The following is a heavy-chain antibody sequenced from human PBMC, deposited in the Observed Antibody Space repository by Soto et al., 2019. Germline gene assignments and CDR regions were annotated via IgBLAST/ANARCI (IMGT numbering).Heavy chain of an antibody. Sequence: EVQLVESGGGLVKPGGSLRLSCAASGFTFSSYSMNWVRQAPGKGLEWVSSISSSSSYIYYADSVKGRFTISRDNAKNSLYLQMNSLRAEDTAVYYWARDVGDPDDAFDIWGQGTMVTVSS. D-gene: IGHD2-21*01. CDR2: ISSSSSYI. V-gene: IGHV3-21*01. J-gene: IGHJ3*02. CDR3: ARDVGDPDDAFDI. CDR1: GFTFSSYS.